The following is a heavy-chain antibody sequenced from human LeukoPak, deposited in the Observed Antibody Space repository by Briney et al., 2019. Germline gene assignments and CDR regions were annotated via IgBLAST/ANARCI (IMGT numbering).Heavy chain of an antibody. CDR3: ATERGYCSSNSCYGAFDI. CDR1: GGTFSSYG. Sequence: ASVRVSCTPSGGTFSSYGITWVRQAPGQGLEWMGGIIPIFATANYAQKFQGRVTITADESTSTAYMELSSLRSEDTAVYYCATERGYCSSNSCYGAFDIWGQGTTVTVSS. CDR2: IIPIFATA. V-gene: IGHV1-69*01. J-gene: IGHJ3*02. D-gene: IGHD2-2*01.